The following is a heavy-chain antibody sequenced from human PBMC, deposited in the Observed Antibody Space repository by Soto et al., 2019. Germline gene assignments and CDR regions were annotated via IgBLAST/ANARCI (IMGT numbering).Heavy chain of an antibody. D-gene: IGHD6-13*01. J-gene: IGHJ6*02. CDR1: GGSMSGYY. CDR2: VYTSETT. Sequence: QVQLQESGPGLVKPSETLSLTCTVSGGSMSGYYWSWIRQSAGKGLEWIGRVYTSETTYYNPSPKSRVTMSRDTSKNQFSLNLYSLTAADTAVYYCAGNIAAAGRRYYGMDVWGQGTTVTVSS. CDR3: AGNIAAAGRRYYGMDV. V-gene: IGHV4-4*07.